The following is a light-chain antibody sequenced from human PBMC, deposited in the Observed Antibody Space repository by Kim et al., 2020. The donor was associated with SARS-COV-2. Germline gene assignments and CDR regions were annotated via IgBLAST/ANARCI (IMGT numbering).Light chain of an antibody. Sequence: SYELTQPPSVSVSPGQTASITCSGDKLGDKYACWYQQKPGQSPVLVIYQDSKRPSGIPEGFSGSNSGNTATLTISGTQAMDEADYYCQAWDSSTAVFGGG. CDR2: QDS. CDR3: QAWDSSTAV. J-gene: IGLJ2*01. CDR1: KLGDKY. V-gene: IGLV3-1*01.